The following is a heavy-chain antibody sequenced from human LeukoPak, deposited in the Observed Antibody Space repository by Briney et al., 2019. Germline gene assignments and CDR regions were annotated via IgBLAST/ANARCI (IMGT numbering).Heavy chain of an antibody. Sequence: SETLSLTCTVSGGSISSGGYYWSWIRQPPGKGLEWIGYIYNTGSTYYNPSLKGRVTISVDTSKNQFSLKLSSVTAAGTAVYYCARLLGVWRWFDPWGQGTLVTVSS. V-gene: IGHV4-30-2*02. CDR1: GGSISSGGYY. D-gene: IGHD2-8*02. J-gene: IGHJ5*02. CDR2: IYNTGST. CDR3: ARLLGVWRWFDP.